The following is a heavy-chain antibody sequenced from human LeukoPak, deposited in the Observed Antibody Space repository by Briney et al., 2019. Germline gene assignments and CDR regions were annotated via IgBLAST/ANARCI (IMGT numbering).Heavy chain of an antibody. D-gene: IGHD4/OR15-4a*01. CDR2: INAGNGNT. Sequence: ASVKVSCKASGYTFTSYAMHWVRQAPGQRLEWMGWINAGNGNTKYSQKFQGRVTITRDTSASTAYMELSSLRSEDTAVYHCARVWANASPPDYWGQGTLVTVSS. V-gene: IGHV1-3*01. CDR1: GYTFTSYA. CDR3: ARVWANASPPDY. J-gene: IGHJ4*02.